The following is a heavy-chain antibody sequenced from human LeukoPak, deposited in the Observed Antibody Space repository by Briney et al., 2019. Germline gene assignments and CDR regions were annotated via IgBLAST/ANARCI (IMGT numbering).Heavy chain of an antibody. V-gene: IGHV4-59*01. CDR3: ARGGWSKDY. Sequence: PSETLSLTCTVSGGSISNYYWSWVRQPPGKGLEGIGYIYYSGSTNYNPPLKSRVTISVHAPKNQFSLKLSSVTAAATAAYYCARGGWSKDYWGQGTLVTVSS. J-gene: IGHJ4*02. D-gene: IGHD6-19*01. CDR1: GGSISNYY. CDR2: IYYSGST.